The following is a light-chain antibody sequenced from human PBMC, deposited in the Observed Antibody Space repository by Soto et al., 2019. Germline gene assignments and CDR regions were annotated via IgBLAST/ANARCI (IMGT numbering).Light chain of an antibody. Sequence: QTVVTQSPSASASLGASVKLTCTLSSGHSSYAIAWHQQQPEKGPRYLMKVNSDGRHSKGDGIPDRFSGSSSGAERYLTISRLQSEDEADYYCQTWGTGIRVFGGGTKLTVL. CDR3: QTWGTGIRV. CDR1: SGHSSYA. V-gene: IGLV4-69*01. CDR2: VNSDGRH. J-gene: IGLJ3*02.